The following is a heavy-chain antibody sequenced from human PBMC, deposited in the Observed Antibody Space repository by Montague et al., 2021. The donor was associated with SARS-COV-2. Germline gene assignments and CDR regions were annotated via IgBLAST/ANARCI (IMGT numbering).Heavy chain of an antibody. CDR2: ISHSGST. J-gene: IGHJ6*02. CDR3: VRVPYRLLFVPRYYGMDV. D-gene: IGHD2-2*01. CDR1: GGSLSGYY. V-gene: IGHV4-34*01. Sequence: SETLSLTCAVYGGSLSGYYWSWIRQPPGEGLKWIAEISHSGSTSYNPSLKSRVTISVDTSKNQFSLKLSSATAADMAVYYCVRVPYRLLFVPRYYGMDVWGQGTTVTVSS.